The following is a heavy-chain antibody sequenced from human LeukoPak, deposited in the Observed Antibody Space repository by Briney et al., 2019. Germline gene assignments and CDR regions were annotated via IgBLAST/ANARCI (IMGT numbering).Heavy chain of an antibody. CDR1: GGSFSGYY. J-gene: IGHJ4*02. D-gene: IGHD5-24*01. CDR2: INHSGST. V-gene: IGHV4-34*01. CDR3: ARVSSRDGYNYYFDY. Sequence: SETLSLTCAVYGGSFSGYYWSWIRQPPGKGLEWIGEINHSGSTNYNPSFKSRVTISVDTSKNQFSLKLSSVTAADTAVYYCARVSSRDGYNYYFDYWGQGTLVTVSS.